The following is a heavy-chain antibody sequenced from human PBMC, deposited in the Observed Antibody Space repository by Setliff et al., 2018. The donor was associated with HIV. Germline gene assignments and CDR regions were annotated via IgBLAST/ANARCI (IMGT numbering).Heavy chain of an antibody. CDR2: IHTNTGDP. V-gene: IGHV7-4-1*02. J-gene: IGHJ6*02. CDR1: GDTFNNYA. CDR3: AARGEQLYYYGMDV. D-gene: IGHD1-26*01. Sequence: ASVKVSCKASGDTFNNYALSWVRQAPGQGLEWVGWIHTNTGDPTYAQGFTGRFVFSFDTSVSTAYLQISSLKAEDTAVYYCAARGEQLYYYGMDVWGQGTTVTVSS.